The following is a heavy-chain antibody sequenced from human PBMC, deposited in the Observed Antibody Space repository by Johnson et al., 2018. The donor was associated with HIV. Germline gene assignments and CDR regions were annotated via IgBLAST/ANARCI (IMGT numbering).Heavy chain of an antibody. J-gene: IGHJ3*02. CDR2: ISYDVSNI. CDR1: GFTFSNSA. D-gene: IGHD1-26*01. V-gene: IGHV3-30*04. CDR3: ARASGRYSGDAFDI. Sequence: QVQLVESGGGVVQPGRSLRLSCAASGFTFSNSAMHWVRQPPGKGLEWVAIISYDVSNIYYADSVKSRFTISRDNSKNTLSLQMNSLRAEDSAVYYWARASGRYSGDAFDIWGQGTMVTVSS.